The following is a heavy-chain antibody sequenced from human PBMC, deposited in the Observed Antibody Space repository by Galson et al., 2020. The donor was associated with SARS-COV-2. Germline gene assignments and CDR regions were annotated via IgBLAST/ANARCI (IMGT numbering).Heavy chain of an antibody. CDR2: IYHSGST. V-gene: IGHV4-4*02. Sequence: SETLSLTCAVSGGSISSSNWWSWVRQPPGKGLECIGEIYHSGSTNYNPSLKSRVTISVDTSKHQFSLKLSSVTAADTGVYYCAGEPVHYYDSYYYCCGLGVWGQGTTVTVS. CDR1: GGSISSSNW. CDR3: AGEPVHYYDSYYYCCGLGV. D-gene: IGHD3-22*01. J-gene: IGHJ6*02.